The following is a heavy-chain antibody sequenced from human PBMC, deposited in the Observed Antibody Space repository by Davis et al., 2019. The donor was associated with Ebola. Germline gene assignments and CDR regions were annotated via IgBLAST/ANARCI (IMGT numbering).Heavy chain of an antibody. D-gene: IGHD2-2*02. CDR1: GFTFSSYA. CDR3: AKDLGGYCSSTSCYTSDYYGMDV. CDR2: ISGSGGST. J-gene: IGHJ6*02. V-gene: IGHV3-23*01. Sequence: GESLKISCAASGFTFSSYAMSWVRQAPGKGLEWVSAISGSGGSTYYADSVKGRFTISRDNSKNTLYLQMNSLSAEDTAVYYCAKDLGGYCSSTSCYTSDYYGMDVWGQGTTVTVSS.